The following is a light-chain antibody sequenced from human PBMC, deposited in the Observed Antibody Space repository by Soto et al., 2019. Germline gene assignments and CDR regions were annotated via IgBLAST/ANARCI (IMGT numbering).Light chain of an antibody. Sequence: EIVLTQSPGTLSLSPGERATLSCRASQTVGKNYLAWYQRKPGQAPRLLIHGASSRATGIPDRFSGSGSGTDFALTMSRLEPEDVAVFYCQQYAASPLTFRGGTKVEIK. V-gene: IGKV3-20*01. CDR1: QTVGKNY. J-gene: IGKJ4*01. CDR2: GAS. CDR3: QQYAASPLT.